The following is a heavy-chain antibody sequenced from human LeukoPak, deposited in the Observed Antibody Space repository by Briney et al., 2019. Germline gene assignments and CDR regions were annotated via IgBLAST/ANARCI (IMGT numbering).Heavy chain of an antibody. CDR3: AKVSAGPYYYYGMDV. J-gene: IGHJ6*02. CDR1: GFTFDDYA. D-gene: IGHD6-13*01. CDR2: ISWNSGSI. Sequence: GGSLRLSCAASGFTFDDYALHWVRHAPGKGLEWVSGISWNSGSIGYADSVKGRFTVSRDNAKNSLYLQMNSLRAEDTALYYCAKVSAGPYYYYGMDVWGQGTTVAVSS. V-gene: IGHV3-9*01.